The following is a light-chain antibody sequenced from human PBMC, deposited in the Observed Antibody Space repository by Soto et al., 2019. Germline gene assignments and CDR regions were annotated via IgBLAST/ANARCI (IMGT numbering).Light chain of an antibody. CDR2: GAS. CDR3: QQYGSSPGPRWT. CDR1: QSVSSSY. Sequence: EIVLTQSPGTLSLSPGERATLSCRASQSVSSSYLAWYQQKPGQAPRLLIYGASNRATGIPDRFSGRGSGTDVTLTISRLEPEDFAVYYCQQYGSSPGPRWTFGQGTKVEIK. J-gene: IGKJ1*01. V-gene: IGKV3-20*01.